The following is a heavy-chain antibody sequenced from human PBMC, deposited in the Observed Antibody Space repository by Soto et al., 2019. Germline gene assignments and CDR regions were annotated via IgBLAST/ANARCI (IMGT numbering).Heavy chain of an antibody. J-gene: IGHJ3*02. CDR2: IWYDGSNK. D-gene: IGHD3-22*01. CDR3: ARDYYDSSGSAFDI. V-gene: IGHV3-33*01. CDR1: GFTFSSYG. Sequence: QVQLVESGGGVVQPGRSLRLSCAASGFTFSSYGMHWVRQAPGKGLEWVAVIWYDGSNKYYADSVKGRFTISRDNSKNTLYLQMNSLRAEDTAVYYCARDYYDSSGSAFDIWGQGTMVTVSS.